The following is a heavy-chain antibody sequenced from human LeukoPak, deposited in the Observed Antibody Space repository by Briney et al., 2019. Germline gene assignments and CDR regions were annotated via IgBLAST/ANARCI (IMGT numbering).Heavy chain of an antibody. D-gene: IGHD2-15*01. CDR2: IYSGGST. Sequence: GGSLRLSCAASEFSVGSNYMTWVRQAPGKGLEWVSLIYSGGSTYYADSVKGRFTISRDNSKNTLFLQMNSLRAEDTAIYYCAKDLFTLLPDYWGQGTLVTVSS. CDR3: AKDLFTLLPDY. V-gene: IGHV3-53*01. CDR1: EFSVGSNY. J-gene: IGHJ4*02.